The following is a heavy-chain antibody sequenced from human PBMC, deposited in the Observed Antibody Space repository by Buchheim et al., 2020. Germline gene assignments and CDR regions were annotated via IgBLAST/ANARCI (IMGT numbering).Heavy chain of an antibody. J-gene: IGHJ4*01. Sequence: QLQLEESGPGLAKPSETLSLTCTVSGGSISTSSFYWGWIRQSPGTGLEWIGSLYNSGSTYYNPSLKSRVTLSIETSKNRFSLKLSSVTAADTAVYYCAGGWNAVDYWGYGTL. CDR1: GGSISTSSFY. CDR3: AGGWNAVDY. D-gene: IGHD1-1*01. V-gene: IGHV4-39*01. CDR2: LYNSGST.